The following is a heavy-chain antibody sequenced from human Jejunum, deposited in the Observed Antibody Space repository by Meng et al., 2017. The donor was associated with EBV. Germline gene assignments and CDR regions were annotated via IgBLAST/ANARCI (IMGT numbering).Heavy chain of an antibody. D-gene: IGHD5-12*01. V-gene: IGHV4-61*01. CDR1: GGSGKSGNVY. J-gene: IGHJ4*02. CDR2: IYYSGST. Sequence: QESGPGLVRPWATLSLPWTVSGGSGKSGNVYWSWSRQPPGKGLEWIGYIYYSGSTNYIPSLKSRVTISLDTSKNQFSLKLSSVTAADTAVYYCAGLRYSGYDRAFDYWGQGALVTVSS. CDR3: AGLRYSGYDRAFDY.